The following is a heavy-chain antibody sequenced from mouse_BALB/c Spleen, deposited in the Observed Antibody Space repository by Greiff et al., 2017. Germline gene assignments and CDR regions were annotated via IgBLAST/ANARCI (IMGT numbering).Heavy chain of an antibody. Sequence: EVKLVESGGGLVKPGGSLKLSCAASGFTFSSYAMSWVRQTPEKRLEWVASISSGGSTYYPDSVKGRFTISRDNARNILYLQMSSLRSEDTAMYYCARGGEVRHYYAMDYWGQGTSVTVSS. CDR3: ARGGEVRHYYAMDY. J-gene: IGHJ4*01. CDR2: ISSGGST. CDR1: GFTFSSYA. D-gene: IGHD2-14*01. V-gene: IGHV5-6-5*01.